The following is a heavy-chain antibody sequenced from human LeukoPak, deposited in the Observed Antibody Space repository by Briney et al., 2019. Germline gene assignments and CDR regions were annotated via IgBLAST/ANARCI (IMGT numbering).Heavy chain of an antibody. CDR1: GASIRSGDYY. CDR3: STDEPRRRRRSHPFHI. V-gene: IGHV4-30-4*01. D-gene: IGHD1-14*01. Sequence: SETLSLTCTVSGASIRSGDYYWSWIRQPPGKGLEWIGYIYDSGSTYYNPSLKSRITISVDTSENRFSLKLSSVTATDTAVYYCSTDEPRRRRRSHPFHIWGQGTMVTVSS. J-gene: IGHJ3*02. CDR2: IYDSGST.